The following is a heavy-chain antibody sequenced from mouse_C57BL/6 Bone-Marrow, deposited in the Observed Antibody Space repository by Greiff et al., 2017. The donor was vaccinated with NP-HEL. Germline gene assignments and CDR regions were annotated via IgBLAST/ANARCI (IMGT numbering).Heavy chain of an antibody. Sequence: EVKLVESGGGLVQPGGSLTLSCAASGFDFSRYWMCWVRRAPGKGLEWIGEINPDSSTINYAPSLTDKFIISRDNAKHTLYLQMSKVRSEDTAMYDCARQGKTAQEGDYYAMDYWGQGTSVTVSS. CDR3: ARQGKTAQEGDYYAMDY. CDR2: INPDSSTI. D-gene: IGHD3-2*02. V-gene: IGHV4-1*01. CDR1: GFDFSRYW. J-gene: IGHJ4*01.